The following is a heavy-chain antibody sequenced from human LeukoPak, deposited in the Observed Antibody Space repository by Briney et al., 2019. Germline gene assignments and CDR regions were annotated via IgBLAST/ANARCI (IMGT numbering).Heavy chain of an antibody. CDR3: ARDVLRFLEWPRPFDY. CDR2: INPNSGGT. D-gene: IGHD3-3*01. J-gene: IGHJ4*02. Sequence: VASVKVSCKASGYTFTGYYMHWVRQAPGQGLEWMGWINPNSGGTNYAQKFQGRVTMTRDTSISTAYMELSRLRSDDTAVYYCARDVLRFLEWPRPFDYWGQGTLVTVSS. CDR1: GYTFTGYY. V-gene: IGHV1-2*02.